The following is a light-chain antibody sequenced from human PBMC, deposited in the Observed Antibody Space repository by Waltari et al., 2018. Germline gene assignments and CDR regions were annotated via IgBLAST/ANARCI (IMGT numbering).Light chain of an antibody. CDR1: SSDIGTYNF. J-gene: IGLJ1*01. CDR3: CSYAGGTAYV. CDR2: EAA. Sequence: SALTQPASVSGSPGQSITISCTGTSSDIGTYNFVSWYQEYPGQAPKLIIYEAAERPLVVSDPFSASTSGHTASLTISGLQADDEADYSCCSYAGGTAYVFGTGTRVTVL. V-gene: IGLV2-23*01.